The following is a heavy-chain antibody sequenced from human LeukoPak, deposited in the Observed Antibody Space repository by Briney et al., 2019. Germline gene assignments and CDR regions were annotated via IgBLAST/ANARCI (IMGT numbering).Heavy chain of an antibody. Sequence: PGGSLRLSCAASGFTFSSYWMSWVRQAPGKGLEWGANIKQDVSEKYYVDSVKGRFTISRDNAKNSLYLQMNSLRAEDTAVYYCAELGITMIGGVWGKGTTVTISS. CDR1: GFTFSSYW. D-gene: IGHD3-10*02. J-gene: IGHJ6*04. V-gene: IGHV3-7*01. CDR3: AELGITMIGGV. CDR2: IKQDVSEK.